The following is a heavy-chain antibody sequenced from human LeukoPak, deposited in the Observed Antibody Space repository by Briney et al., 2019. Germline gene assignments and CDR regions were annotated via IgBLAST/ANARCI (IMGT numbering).Heavy chain of an antibody. CDR1: GFTFSSYS. J-gene: IGHJ2*01. V-gene: IGHV3-23*01. Sequence: GGSLRLSCAASGFTFSSYSMNWVRQAPGKGLEWVSAISGSGGSTYYADSVKGRFTISRDNSKNTLYLQMNSLRAEDTAVYYCAKDRGYCSGGSCYSDWYFDLWGRGTLVTVSS. CDR3: AKDRGYCSGGSCYSDWYFDL. CDR2: ISGSGGST. D-gene: IGHD2-15*01.